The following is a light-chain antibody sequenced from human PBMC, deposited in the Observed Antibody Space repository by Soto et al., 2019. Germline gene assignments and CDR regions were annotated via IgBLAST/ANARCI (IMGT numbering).Light chain of an antibody. J-gene: IGLJ1*01. CDR2: GNT. Sequence: QSVLTQPPSLSGAPGQRVTISCTGCSSNIGAGCEVHWYQHLPGKAPKLLIYGNTNRPSGVPDRFSGSKSGTSASLAITGLQAEDEADYYCQPYDSSLSASYVFGGGTKVTVL. CDR1: SSNIGAGCE. CDR3: QPYDSSLSASYV. V-gene: IGLV1-40*01.